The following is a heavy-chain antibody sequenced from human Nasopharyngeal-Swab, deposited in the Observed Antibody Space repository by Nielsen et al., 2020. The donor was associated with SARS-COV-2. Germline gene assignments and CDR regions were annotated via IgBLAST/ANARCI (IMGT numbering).Heavy chain of an antibody. V-gene: IGHV3-30*04. CDR3: AREMMWELLAHFLAPIDY. CDR2: ISYDGSNK. J-gene: IGHJ4*02. D-gene: IGHD1-26*01. CDR1: GFTFSSYA. Sequence: GGSLRLSCAASGFTFSSYAMHWVRQAPGKGLEWVAVISYDGSNKYYADSVKGRFTISRDNSKNTLYLQMNSLRAEDTAVYYCAREMMWELLAHFLAPIDYWGQGTLVTVSS.